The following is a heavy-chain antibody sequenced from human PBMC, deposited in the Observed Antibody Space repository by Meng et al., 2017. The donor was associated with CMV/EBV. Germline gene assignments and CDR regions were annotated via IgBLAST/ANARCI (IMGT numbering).Heavy chain of an antibody. CDR2: IYYSGST. J-gene: IGHJ5*02. CDR1: GGSISSYY. CDR3: ARVMGGRDIVVVPAATEEGWFDP. V-gene: IGHV4-59*01. Sequence: SETLSLTCTVSGGSISSYYWSWIRQPPGKGLEWIGYIYYSGSTNYNPSLKSRVTISVDTSKNQFSLKLSSVTAADTAVYYCARVMGGRDIVVVPAATEEGWFDPWGQGTLVTVSS. D-gene: IGHD2-2*01.